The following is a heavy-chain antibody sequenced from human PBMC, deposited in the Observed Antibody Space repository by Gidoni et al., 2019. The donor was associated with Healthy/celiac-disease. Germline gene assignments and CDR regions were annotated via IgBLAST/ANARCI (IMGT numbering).Heavy chain of an antibody. D-gene: IGHD2-21*02. V-gene: IGHV3-30*18. CDR2: ISDDGSNK. CDR1: GFTFSSYG. CDR3: AKSIVGEGYCGGDCYPDFDY. Sequence: QVQLVESGGGVVQPGRSLRLSCAASGFTFSSYGMHWVRQAPGKGLGWVAVISDDGSNKYYADSVKGRFTISRDNSKNTLYLQMNSLRAEDTAVYYCAKSIVGEGYCGGDCYPDFDYWGQGTLVTVSS. J-gene: IGHJ4*02.